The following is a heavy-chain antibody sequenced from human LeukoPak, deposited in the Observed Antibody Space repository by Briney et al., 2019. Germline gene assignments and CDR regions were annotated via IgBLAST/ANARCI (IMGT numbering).Heavy chain of an antibody. D-gene: IGHD6-13*01. CDR1: GYSISSGYY. V-gene: IGHV4-38-2*02. CDR3: ARKAAAGPYGY. Sequence: SETLSLTCTVSGYSISSGYYWGWIRPPPGKGLEWIGSIYHSGSAYYNPSLESRVTISVDSSKNHFSLKLSSVTAADTAVYYCARKAAAGPYGYWGQGTLVTVSS. CDR2: IYHSGSA. J-gene: IGHJ4*02.